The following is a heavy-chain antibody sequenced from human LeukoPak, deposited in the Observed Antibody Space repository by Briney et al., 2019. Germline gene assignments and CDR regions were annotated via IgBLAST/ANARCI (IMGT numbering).Heavy chain of an antibody. CDR1: GFTFSSYA. V-gene: IGHV3-23*01. J-gene: IGHJ6*02. CDR2: ISGSGGST. D-gene: IGHD2-15*01. CDR3: AKDLAATYYYYYGMDV. Sequence: GGSLRLSCAASGFTFSSYAMSWVRQAPGKGLEWVSAISGSGGSTYYADSVKGRFTISRDNPKNTLYLQMNSLRAEDTAVYYCAKDLAATYYYYYGMDVWGQGTTVTVSS.